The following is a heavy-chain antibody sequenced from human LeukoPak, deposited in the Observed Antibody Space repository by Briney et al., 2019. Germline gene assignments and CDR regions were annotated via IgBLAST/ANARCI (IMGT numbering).Heavy chain of an antibody. CDR1: GGTFSSYA. CDR3: ARSNYYGSGSYYKNHPYFDY. CDR2: IIPIFGTA. Sequence: SVKVSCKASGGTFSSYASSWVRQAPGQGLEWMGGIIPIFGTANYAQKFQGRVTITTDESTSTAYMELSSLRSEDTAVYYCARSNYYGSGSYYKNHPYFDYWGQGTLVTVSS. J-gene: IGHJ4*02. V-gene: IGHV1-69*05. D-gene: IGHD3-10*01.